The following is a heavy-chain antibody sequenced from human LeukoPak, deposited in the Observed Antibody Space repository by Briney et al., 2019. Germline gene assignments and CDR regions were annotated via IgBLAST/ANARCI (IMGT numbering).Heavy chain of an antibody. CDR3: ANPSVLRYFDWLSNDAFDT. D-gene: IGHD3-9*01. Sequence: PGGSLRLSCAASGFTFSSYAMSWVRQAPGKGLEWVSAISGSGGSTYYADSVKGRFTISRDNSKNTLYLQMNSLRAEDTAVHYCANPSVLRYFDWLSNDAFDTWGQGTMVTVSS. CDR2: ISGSGGST. V-gene: IGHV3-23*01. J-gene: IGHJ3*02. CDR1: GFTFSSYA.